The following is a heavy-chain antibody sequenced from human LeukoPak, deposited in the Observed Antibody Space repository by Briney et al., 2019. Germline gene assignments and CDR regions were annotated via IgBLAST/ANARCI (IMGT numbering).Heavy chain of an antibody. CDR1: GFIVSGKY. Sequence: GGSLRLSCAASGFIVSGKYMSWVRQAPGKGLEWVSVIRSGGSTSYADSVKGRFTISRDNSKNTLYLQMNSLRAEDTAVYYCAREGSFDSSGYNDALDIWGQGTMVTVPA. CDR2: IRSGGST. CDR3: AREGSFDSSGYNDALDI. J-gene: IGHJ3*02. D-gene: IGHD3-22*01. V-gene: IGHV3-53*01.